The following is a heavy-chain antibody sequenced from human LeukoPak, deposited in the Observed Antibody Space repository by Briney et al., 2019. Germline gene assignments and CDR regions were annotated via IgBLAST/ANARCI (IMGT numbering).Heavy chain of an antibody. V-gene: IGHV4-59*12. D-gene: IGHD3-3*01. CDR3: ARVGFWSGSYTGYFDY. J-gene: IGHJ4*02. CDR2: MYYSGAT. Sequence: SETLSLTCTVSRGSIIGYYWTWIRQPPGKGLQWIGYMYYSGATKYNPSLKSRVTTSMDTSKNQFSLKVNSVTAADTAVYYCARVGFWSGSYTGYFDYWGQRALVTVSS. CDR1: RGSIIGYY.